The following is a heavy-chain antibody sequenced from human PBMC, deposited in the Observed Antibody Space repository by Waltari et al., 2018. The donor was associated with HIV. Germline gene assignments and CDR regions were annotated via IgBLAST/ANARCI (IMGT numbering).Heavy chain of an antibody. J-gene: IGHJ6*02. CDR1: GYTFTSYD. CDR2: MNPNSGNT. Sequence: QVQLVQSGAEVKKPGASVKVSCKASGYTFTSYDINWVRQATGQGLEWMGWMNPNSGNTGYAQKFQGRVTMTRNTSISTAYMELSSLRSEDTAVYYCARWWGYSYGYYYYGMDVWGQGTTVTVSS. D-gene: IGHD5-18*01. CDR3: ARWWGYSYGYYYYGMDV. V-gene: IGHV1-8*01.